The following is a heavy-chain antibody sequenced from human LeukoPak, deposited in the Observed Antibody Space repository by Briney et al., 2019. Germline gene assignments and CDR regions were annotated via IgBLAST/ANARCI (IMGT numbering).Heavy chain of an antibody. CDR3: ARGPRYYYYMDV. J-gene: IGHJ6*03. CDR2: IYTSGST. Sequence: SETLSLTCTVSGGSISSGSYYWSWIRQPAGKGLEWIGRIYTSGSTNYNPSLKSRVTISVDTSKNQFSLKLSSVTAADTAVYYCARGPRYYYYMDVWGKGTTVTISS. CDR1: GGSISSGSYY. V-gene: IGHV4-61*02.